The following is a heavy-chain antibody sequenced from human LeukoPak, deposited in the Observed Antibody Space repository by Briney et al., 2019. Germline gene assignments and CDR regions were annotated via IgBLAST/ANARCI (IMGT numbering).Heavy chain of an antibody. Sequence: ASVKVSCKASGYTFTSYGINWVRQATGQGLEWMGWMNPNSGNTGYAQKFQGRVTMTRNTSISTAYMELSSLRSEDTAVYYCARAPITMVRGVIITSSYYYYGMDVWGQGTTVTVSS. CDR1: GYTFTSYG. D-gene: IGHD3-10*01. J-gene: IGHJ6*02. CDR3: ARAPITMVRGVIITSSYYYYGMDV. CDR2: MNPNSGNT. V-gene: IGHV1-8*02.